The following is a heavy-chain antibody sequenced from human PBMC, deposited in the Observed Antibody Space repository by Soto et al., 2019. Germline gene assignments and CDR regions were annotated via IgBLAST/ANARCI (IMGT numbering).Heavy chain of an antibody. CDR1: GGTLNNYA. D-gene: IGHD3-3*01. Sequence: GDSVKVSCKASGGTLNNYAINWVRQAPGQGLEWMGGILPVSAPPDYAQKFQGRVSITADHSTSTVYMELSRLKSDDTAVYFCATVSHYDVSNPFWGQGTLVTVSS. CDR2: ILPVSAPP. CDR3: ATVSHYDVSNPF. J-gene: IGHJ4*02. V-gene: IGHV1-69*13.